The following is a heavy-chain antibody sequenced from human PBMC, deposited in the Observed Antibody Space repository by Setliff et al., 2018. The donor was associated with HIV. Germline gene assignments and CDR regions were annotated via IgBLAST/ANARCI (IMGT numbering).Heavy chain of an antibody. V-gene: IGHV4-59*08. Sequence: SETLSLTCTVSGGSISSYYWNWIRQPPGKGLEWIGYIYYSGSTNYKPSLKSRVTISVGMSKNQFSLRLSSVTAADTAVYYCARRWGEAFDYWGQGTLVTVSS. CDR1: GGSISSYY. CDR2: IYYSGST. D-gene: IGHD1-26*01. J-gene: IGHJ4*02. CDR3: ARRWGEAFDY.